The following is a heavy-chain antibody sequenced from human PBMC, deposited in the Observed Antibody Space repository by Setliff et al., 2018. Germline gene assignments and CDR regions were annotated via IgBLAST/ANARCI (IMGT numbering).Heavy chain of an antibody. J-gene: IGHJ4*02. CDR2: VYYSGYT. CDR1: GGSVSSTSHY. Sequence: PSETLSLTCNVSGGSVSSTSHYWGWIRQPPGKGMEWIGSVYYSGYTYYNPSLQSRVTISVDMSKNQFSMKLTSVTAADTAVYYCARTHCTTTSCFYFHYWGQGTVVTVSS. CDR3: ARTHCTTTSCFYFHY. V-gene: IGHV4-39*07. D-gene: IGHD2-2*01.